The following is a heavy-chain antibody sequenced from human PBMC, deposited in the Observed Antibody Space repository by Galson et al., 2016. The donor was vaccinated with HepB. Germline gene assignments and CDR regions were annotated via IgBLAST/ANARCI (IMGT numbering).Heavy chain of an antibody. Sequence: SLRLSCAASGFTFITYDIHWVRQPPGKGLEWVSAIGTAAGDTHYAASVAGRVTVSRENAKNSLFLQMHSLRAEDTAVYYCARGKSLWTTPWNYGLDVLGKGTTVTVSS. CDR3: ARGKSLWTTPWNYGLDV. J-gene: IGHJ6*04. CDR2: IGTAAGDT. D-gene: IGHD3-10*01. V-gene: IGHV3-13*01. CDR1: GFTFITYD.